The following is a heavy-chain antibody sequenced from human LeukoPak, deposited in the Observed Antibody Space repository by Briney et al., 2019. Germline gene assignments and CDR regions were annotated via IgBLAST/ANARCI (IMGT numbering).Heavy chain of an antibody. J-gene: IGHJ3*02. D-gene: IGHD1-26*01. V-gene: IGHV1-8*03. Sequence: ASVKVSCKASGYTFTSYDINWVRQATGRGLEWMGWMNPNSGNTGYAQKFQGRVTITRNTSISTAYMELSSPRSEDTAVYYCAIGELPRDAFDIWGQGTMVTVSS. CDR1: GYTFTSYD. CDR3: AIGELPRDAFDI. CDR2: MNPNSGNT.